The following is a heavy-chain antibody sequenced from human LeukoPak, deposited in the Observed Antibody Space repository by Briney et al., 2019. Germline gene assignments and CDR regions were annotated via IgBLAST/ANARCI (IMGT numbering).Heavy chain of an antibody. J-gene: IGHJ4*02. V-gene: IGHV3-64D*06. CDR1: GFVFSIYT. CDR3: VKDFGRVRGTPDS. Sequence: GWSLRLSCSASGFVFSIYTMYWVRQAPGKGPEYVSTISGSGNGFSIYYADSVKGRFTISRDDSKSILYLQMNGLRSEDTAVYYCVKDFGRVRGTPDSWGQGTLVTVSS. D-gene: IGHD3-16*01. CDR2: ISGSGNGFSI.